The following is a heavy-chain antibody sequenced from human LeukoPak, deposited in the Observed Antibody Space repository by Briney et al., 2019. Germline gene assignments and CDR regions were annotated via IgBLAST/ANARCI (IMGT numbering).Heavy chain of an antibody. Sequence: GGSLRLSCAASGFTVSSNYMSWVRQAPGKGLEWVSVIYSGGSTYYADSVKGRFTISRDNSKNTLYLQMNSLRAEDTAVYYCAKDFGFNWNFVTMVRVQDYYMDVWGKGTTVTVSS. CDR3: AKDFGFNWNFVTMVRVQDYYMDV. V-gene: IGHV3-66*01. CDR1: GFTVSSNY. J-gene: IGHJ6*03. CDR2: IYSGGST. D-gene: IGHD3-10*01.